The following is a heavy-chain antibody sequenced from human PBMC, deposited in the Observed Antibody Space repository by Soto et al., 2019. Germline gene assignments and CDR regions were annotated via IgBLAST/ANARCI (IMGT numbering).Heavy chain of an antibody. V-gene: IGHV4-31*03. J-gene: IGHJ5*02. CDR3: ARDNAYDSSGPNWFDP. D-gene: IGHD3-22*01. CDR1: GGSISSGGYY. CDR2: IYYSGST. Sequence: SETLSLTCTVSGGSISSGGYYWSWIRQHPGKGLEWIGYIYYSGSTYYNPSLKSRVTISVDTSKNQFSLKLSSVTAADTAVYYCARDNAYDSSGPNWFDPWGQGNLVTVSS.